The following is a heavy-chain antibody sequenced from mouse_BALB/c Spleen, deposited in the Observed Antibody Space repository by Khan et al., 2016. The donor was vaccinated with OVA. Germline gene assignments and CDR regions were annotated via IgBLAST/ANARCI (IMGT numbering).Heavy chain of an antibody. V-gene: IGHV1-5*01. CDR3: TRGGYSSFAY. Sequence: VQLQQSGTVLARPGASVKMSCKASGYIFTSYLIHWVKQRPGQGLEWIGDIFPGNSDTTYNQNFKDKAKLIAGTSASTAYMELSSLTNEDSAVYYCTRGGYSSFAYWGQGTLVTVSA. CDR1: GYIFTSYL. J-gene: IGHJ3*01. D-gene: IGHD1-3*01. CDR2: IFPGNSDT.